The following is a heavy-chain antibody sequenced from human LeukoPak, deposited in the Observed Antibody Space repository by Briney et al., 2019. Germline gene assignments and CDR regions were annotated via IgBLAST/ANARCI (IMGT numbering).Heavy chain of an antibody. Sequence: SETLSLTCAVYGGSFSGYYWSWIRKPPGKGLEWIGEINHSGSTNYNPSLKSRVTISVDTSKNQFSLKLSSVTAADTAVYYCARGVGSGWALTAEYFQHWGQGTLVTVSS. CDR1: GGSFSGYY. V-gene: IGHV4-34*01. CDR2: INHSGST. CDR3: ARGVGSGWALTAEYFQH. J-gene: IGHJ1*01. D-gene: IGHD6-19*01.